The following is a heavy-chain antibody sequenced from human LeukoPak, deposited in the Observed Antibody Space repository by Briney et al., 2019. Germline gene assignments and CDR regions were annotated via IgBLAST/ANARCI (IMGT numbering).Heavy chain of an antibody. CDR3: ARDLGIAAAGII. CDR2: IYHSGST. V-gene: IGHV4-30-2*01. CDR1: GGSISSGGYS. Sequence: SETLSLTCAVSGGSISSGGYSWSWIRQPPGKGLEWIGYIYHSGSTYYNPSLKSRVTISVDRSKNQFSLKLSSVTAADTAVYYCARDLGIAAAGIIWGQGTLVTVSS. J-gene: IGHJ4*02. D-gene: IGHD6-13*01.